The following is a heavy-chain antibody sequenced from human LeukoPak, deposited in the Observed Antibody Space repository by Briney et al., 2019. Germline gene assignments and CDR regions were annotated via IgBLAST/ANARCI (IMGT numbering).Heavy chain of an antibody. CDR1: GFTFNNAW. Sequence: GGSLRLSCAASGFTFNNAWMSWVRQAPGKGLEWVGRIKSKTDGGTTDYAAPVKGRFTISRDDSKNTLYLQMNSLKTEDTAVYYCTTDSSSWPGGFDYWGQGTLVTVSS. V-gene: IGHV3-15*01. J-gene: IGHJ4*02. CDR3: TTDSSSWPGGFDY. CDR2: IKSKTDGGTT. D-gene: IGHD6-13*01.